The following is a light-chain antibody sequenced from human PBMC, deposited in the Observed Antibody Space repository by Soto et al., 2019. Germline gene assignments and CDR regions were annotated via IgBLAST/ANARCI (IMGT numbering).Light chain of an antibody. V-gene: IGKV3-20*01. CDR1: QSISGSY. Sequence: EIVMTQSPATLSVSPGESATLSCRASQSISGSYLAWYQQKPGQAPRLLIYGASSRATGIPDRFSGSGSGTDFTLTISRLEPEDFAVYYCQQSATFGPGTKVDIK. CDR2: GAS. CDR3: QQSAT. J-gene: IGKJ3*01.